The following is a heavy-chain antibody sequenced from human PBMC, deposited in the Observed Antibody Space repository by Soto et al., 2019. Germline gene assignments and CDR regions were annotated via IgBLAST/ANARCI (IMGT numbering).Heavy chain of an antibody. CDR3: AKDLLMITFGGVIAHFDC. V-gene: IGHV3-23*01. CDR2: ISGGGDST. Sequence: GGSLRLSCAASGFTFSHYAMSWVRQAPGKGLEWVSGISGGGDSTYYADSVKGRFTISRDNSKNTLYLQMNSLTAEDTAVYYCAKDLLMITFGGVIAHFDCWGQGTLVTVSS. J-gene: IGHJ4*02. CDR1: GFTFSHYA. D-gene: IGHD3-16*02.